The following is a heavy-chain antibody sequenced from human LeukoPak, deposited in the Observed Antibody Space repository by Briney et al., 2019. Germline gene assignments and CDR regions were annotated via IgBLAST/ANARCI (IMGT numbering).Heavy chain of an antibody. D-gene: IGHD3-22*01. CDR3: ARHTYDSSGYLPDS. V-gene: IGHV4-39*01. CDR2: MYYSGSA. CDR1: GGSISSYRYY. Sequence: SETLSLTCTVSGGSISSYRYYWAWIRQPPGKGLEWIGSMYYSGSADYNPSLKSRVTISVDTSKSQFSLRLSSVTAADTALYYCARHTYDSSGYLPDSWGQGTLVTVSS. J-gene: IGHJ5*01.